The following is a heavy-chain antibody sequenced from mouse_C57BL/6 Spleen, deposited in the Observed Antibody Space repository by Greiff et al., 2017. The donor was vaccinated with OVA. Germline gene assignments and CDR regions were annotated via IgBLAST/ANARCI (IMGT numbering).Heavy chain of an antibody. V-gene: IGHV1-50*01. Sequence: QVQRQQPGAELVKPGASVKLSCKASGYTFTSYWMQWVKQRPGQGLEWIGEIDPSDSYTNYNQKFKGKATLTVDTSSSTAYMQLSSLTSEDSAVYYCATIRRSNAMDYWGQGTSVTVSS. D-gene: IGHD1-1*01. J-gene: IGHJ4*01. CDR2: IDPSDSYT. CDR3: ATIRRSNAMDY. CDR1: GYTFTSYW.